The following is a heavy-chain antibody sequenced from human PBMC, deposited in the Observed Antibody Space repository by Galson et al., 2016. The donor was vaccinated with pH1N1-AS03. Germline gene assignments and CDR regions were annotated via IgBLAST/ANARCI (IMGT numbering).Heavy chain of an antibody. D-gene: IGHD1-26*01. CDR3: ARTSGAYFGSAFDI. J-gene: IGHJ3*02. CDR2: ISSDSTTI. V-gene: IGHV3-48*04. CDR1: GFTFNHYS. Sequence: SLRLSCAASGFTFNHYSMNWVRQAPGKGLEWVSYISSDSTTIYYADSVKGRFTISRDNAKNSLYQQMNSLTAEDTAIYYCARTSGAYFGSAFDIWGQGTMVTVSS.